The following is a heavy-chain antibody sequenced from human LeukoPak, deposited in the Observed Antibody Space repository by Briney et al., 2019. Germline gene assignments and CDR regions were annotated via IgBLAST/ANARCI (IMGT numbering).Heavy chain of an antibody. CDR1: GYTFTSYD. CDR3: ARVGMGSSSWYGNWFDP. J-gene: IGHJ5*02. CDR2: MNPNSGNT. Sequence: ASVKVSCKASGYTFTSYDINWVRQATGQGLEWMGWMNPNSGNTGYAQKFQGRVTITRNTSISTAYMELSSLRSEDTAVYYCARVGMGSSSWYGNWFDPWGQGTLVTVSS. D-gene: IGHD6-13*01. V-gene: IGHV1-8*03.